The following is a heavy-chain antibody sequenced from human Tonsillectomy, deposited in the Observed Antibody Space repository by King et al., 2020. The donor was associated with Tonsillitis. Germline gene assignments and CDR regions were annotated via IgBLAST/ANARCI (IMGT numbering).Heavy chain of an antibody. CDR1: GGNFSHYA. V-gene: IGHV1-69*01. CDR2: VIPLFTTA. D-gene: IGHD6-13*01. Sequence: VQLVESGTDVRKPGSSVKVSCTASGGNFSHYAVNWVRQVPGQALEWMGGVIPLFTTANYAPTFQGRLTISADDSTKTAYMDLSSLTSDDTAIYYCARLNIVASSWYILDYWGQGTLVTVSS. J-gene: IGHJ4*02. CDR3: ARLNIVASSWYILDY.